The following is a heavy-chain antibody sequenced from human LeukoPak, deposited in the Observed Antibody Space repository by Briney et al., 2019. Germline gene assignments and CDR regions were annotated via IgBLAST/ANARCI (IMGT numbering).Heavy chain of an antibody. CDR3: ARVQVGFFDY. J-gene: IGHJ4*02. CDR1: GGSISSGGYY. Sequence: SETLSLTCTVSGGSISSGGYYWSWIRQQPGKGLEWIGYIYYSGSTYYNPSLKSRVTISVDTSKNQFSLRLTSVTAAGTAVYYCARVQVGFFDYWGQGTLVTVSS. D-gene: IGHD1-26*01. CDR2: IYYSGST. V-gene: IGHV4-31*03.